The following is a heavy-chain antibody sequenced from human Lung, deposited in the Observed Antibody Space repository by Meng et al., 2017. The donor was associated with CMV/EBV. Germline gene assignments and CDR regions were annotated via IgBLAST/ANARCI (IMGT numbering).Heavy chain of an antibody. V-gene: IGHV3-43*01. D-gene: IGHD6-13*01. Sequence: GEXXKISCAASGFTFAHYSMHWVRQRPGKGLEWVSLISWNGQNTYYADSVKGRFTISRDNSRNSLYVQMNSLRIDDTALYYCAKDDGNWYLPDWGQGTLVTVSS. J-gene: IGHJ4*02. CDR2: ISWNGQNT. CDR1: GFTFAHYS. CDR3: AKDDGNWYLPD.